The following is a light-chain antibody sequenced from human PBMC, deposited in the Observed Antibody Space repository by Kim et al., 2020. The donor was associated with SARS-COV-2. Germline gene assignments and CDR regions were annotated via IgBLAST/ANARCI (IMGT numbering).Light chain of an antibody. CDR1: SSDVGGQKY. CDR3: CSYTNSGTYV. CDR2: DVT. V-gene: IGLV2-14*03. J-gene: IGLJ1*01. Sequence: GQSITIPCTGTSSDVGGQKYVSWYQQHPGKAPKLMIFDVTNRPSGISDRFSGSKSGNTASLTISGLRAEDEADYYCCSYTNSGTYVFGSGTKVTVL.